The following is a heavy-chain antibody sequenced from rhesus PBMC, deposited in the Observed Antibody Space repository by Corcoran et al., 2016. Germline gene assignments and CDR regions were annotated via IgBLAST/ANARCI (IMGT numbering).Heavy chain of an antibody. CDR1: GFTFGSYA. CDR2: ISPLVGIT. D-gene: IGHD6-25*01. V-gene: IGHV1-198*02. J-gene: IGHJ4*01. CDR3: ARDYIAADSD. Sequence: QVQLVQSGAEVKKPGSSVKVSCKASGFTFGSYAISWVRQAPGQGLEWKGVISPLVGITNYAEKFQGIVTITAETSTSTAYMELSSLRSEDTAVYYCARDYIAADSDWGQGVLVTVSS.